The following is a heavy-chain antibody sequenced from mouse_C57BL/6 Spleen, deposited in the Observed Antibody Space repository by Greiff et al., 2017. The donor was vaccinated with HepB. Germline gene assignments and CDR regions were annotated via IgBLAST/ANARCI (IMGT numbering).Heavy chain of an antibody. CDR2: IYPRDGST. CDR1: GYTFTDHT. CDR3: ARKDYYGSSWFAY. V-gene: IGHV1-78*01. D-gene: IGHD1-1*01. J-gene: IGHJ3*01. Sequence: VQLQQSDAELVKPGASVKISCKVSGYTFTDHTIHWMKQRPEQGLEWIGYIYPRDGSTKYNEKFKGKATLTADKSSSTAYMQLNSLTSEDSAVYVCARKDYYGSSWFAYWGQGTLVTVSA.